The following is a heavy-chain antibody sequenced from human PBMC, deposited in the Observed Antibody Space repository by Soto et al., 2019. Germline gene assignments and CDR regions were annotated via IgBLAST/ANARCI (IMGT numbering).Heavy chain of an antibody. CDR1: GFRFDGHA. V-gene: IGHV3-9*01. CDR2: LGWDSGGI. J-gene: IGHJ4*02. Sequence: EVQLLESGGGLVQPASSLRVPCVGSGFRFDGHAMHWVRQSPGKGLERVSGLGWDSGGIHYAAFGKGRFTISRDNAKNSLYLQMNSLRAEDTAWYYCVRLRYSEGTGNFDYWGQGTLVTVS. CDR3: VRLRYSEGTGNFDY. D-gene: IGHD1-26*01.